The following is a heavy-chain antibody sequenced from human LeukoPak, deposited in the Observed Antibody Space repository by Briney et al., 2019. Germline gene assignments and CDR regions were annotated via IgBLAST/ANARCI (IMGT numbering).Heavy chain of an antibody. D-gene: IGHD6-6*01. J-gene: IGHJ3*02. V-gene: IGHV1-69*06. CDR2: IIPIFGSA. CDR3: ARDSERPYSSSSMGAFDI. Sequence: EASVKVSCKASGVTFDSSDISWVRQAPGQGLEWMGGIIPIFGSAIYAQKFQGRVTITADKSTSTAYMELSSLRSEDTAVYYCARDSERPYSSSSMGAFDIWGQGTMVTVSS. CDR1: GVTFDSSD.